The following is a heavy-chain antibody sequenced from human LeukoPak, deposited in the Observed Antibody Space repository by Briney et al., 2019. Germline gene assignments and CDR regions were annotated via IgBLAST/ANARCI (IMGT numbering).Heavy chain of an antibody. V-gene: IGHV1-2*04. D-gene: IGHD3-22*01. CDR1: GYRFITFG. J-gene: IGHJ4*02. CDR2: INPNSGGT. CDR3: ATYSGYYDSSGYSFDY. Sequence: ASVKVSCKTSGYRFITFGINWVRQAPGQGLEWMGWINPNSGGTNYAQKFQGWVTMTRDTSISTAYMELSSLRSEDTAVYYCATYSGYYDSSGYSFDYWGQGTLVTVSS.